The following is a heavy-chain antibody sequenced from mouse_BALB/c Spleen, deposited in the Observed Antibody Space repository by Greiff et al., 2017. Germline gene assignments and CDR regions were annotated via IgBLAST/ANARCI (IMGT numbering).Heavy chain of an antibody. Sequence: QVQLQQPGAELVRPGASVKLSCKASGYSFTSYWMNWVKQRPGQGLEWIGKIHPSDSETRLNQKFKGKATLTVDKSSSTAYMQLSSPTSEDSAVYYCARWDRCEAWFAYWGQGTLVTVSA. D-gene: IGHD2-14*01. V-gene: IGHV1-69*02. CDR3: ARWDRCEAWFAY. CDR1: GYSFTSYW. CDR2: IHPSDSET. J-gene: IGHJ3*01.